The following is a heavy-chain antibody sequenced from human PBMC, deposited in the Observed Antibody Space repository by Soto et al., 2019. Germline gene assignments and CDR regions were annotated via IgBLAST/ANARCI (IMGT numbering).Heavy chain of an antibody. CDR1: GFTFSDYY. Sequence: QVQLVESGGGLVKPGGSLRLSCAASGFTFSDYYMSWIRQAPGKGLEWVSYLSSSGSTIYYAASMKGRFTISRYNAKSSGKLQMNSLRAEDTAVYYCAIVHGYEHIFDYWGQGTLVTVSS. D-gene: IGHD5-12*01. V-gene: IGHV3-11*01. CDR3: AIVHGYEHIFDY. CDR2: LSSSGSTI. J-gene: IGHJ4*02.